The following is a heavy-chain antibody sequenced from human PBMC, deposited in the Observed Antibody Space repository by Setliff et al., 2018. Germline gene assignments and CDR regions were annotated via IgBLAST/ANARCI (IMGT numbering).Heavy chain of an antibody. D-gene: IGHD6-19*01. CDR3: ARVRASGWIQ. CDR1: SGSFSGYY. J-gene: IGHJ4*02. CDR2: INHSGST. Sequence: PSETLSLTCAVYSGSFSGYYWSWIRQPPGKGLEWIGEINHSGSTNYDPSLKSRVTISSDTSKNHFSLDLRSVTAAGTAFYYCARVRASGWIQWGQGTLVTVSS. V-gene: IGHV4-34*01.